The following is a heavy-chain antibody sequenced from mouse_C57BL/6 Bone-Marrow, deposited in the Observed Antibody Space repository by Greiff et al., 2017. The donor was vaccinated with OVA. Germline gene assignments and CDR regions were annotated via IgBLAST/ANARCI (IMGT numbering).Heavy chain of an antibody. CDR1: GFNIKDDY. Sequence: VQLKQSGAELVRPGASVKLSCTASGFNIKDDYMHWVKQRPEQGLEWIGWIDPENGDTEYASKFQGKATITADTSSNTAYLQLSSLTSEDTPVYYCTTNYYYGSSYVWFAYWGQGTLVTVSA. D-gene: IGHD1-1*01. CDR3: TTNYYYGSSYVWFAY. J-gene: IGHJ3*01. CDR2: IDPENGDT. V-gene: IGHV14-4*01.